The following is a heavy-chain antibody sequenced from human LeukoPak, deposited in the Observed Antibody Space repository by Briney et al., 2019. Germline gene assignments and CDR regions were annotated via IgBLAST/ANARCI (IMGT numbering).Heavy chain of an antibody. CDR2: INSDGSST. CDR3: ARDGHYDFWSGRYYYYYYMDV. J-gene: IGHJ6*03. V-gene: IGHV3-74*01. D-gene: IGHD3-3*01. CDR1: GFTFSSYW. Sequence: GGSLRLSCAASGFTFSSYWMHWVRQAPGKGLVWVSRINSDGSSTSYADSVKGRFTISRDNAKNTLYLQMNSLRAEDTAVYYCARDGHYDFWSGRYYYYYYMDVWGKGTTVTVSS.